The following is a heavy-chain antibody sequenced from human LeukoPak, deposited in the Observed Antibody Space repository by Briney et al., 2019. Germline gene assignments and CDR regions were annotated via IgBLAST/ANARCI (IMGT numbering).Heavy chain of an antibody. D-gene: IGHD1-14*01. Sequence: PSGSLSLTCTVSRGSIGGNHWSWIRQPPGKGLEWIGYIYWSGSTKYNPSLKSRLPMSVATSKNQFSLRVTSGTAADTAVYYCARHVPGPYYFDYWGRGTLVTVSS. CDR2: IYWSGST. CDR1: RGSIGGNH. J-gene: IGHJ4*02. V-gene: IGHV4-59*08. CDR3: ARHVPGPYYFDY.